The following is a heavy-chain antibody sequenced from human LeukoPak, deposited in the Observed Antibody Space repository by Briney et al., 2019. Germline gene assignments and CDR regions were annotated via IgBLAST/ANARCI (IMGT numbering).Heavy chain of an antibody. Sequence: SETLSLTCTVSGGSNSSFYWSWIRQPPGKGLEYSGYISYSGTTSYNPSLKSRVTISVDTSKNQFSLKLTSVTAADTAVYYCARDKGLPQAFDLWGQGTMVTVSS. CDR3: ARDKGLPQAFDL. D-gene: IGHD5/OR15-5a*01. CDR1: GGSNSSFY. V-gene: IGHV4-59*01. J-gene: IGHJ3*01. CDR2: ISYSGTT.